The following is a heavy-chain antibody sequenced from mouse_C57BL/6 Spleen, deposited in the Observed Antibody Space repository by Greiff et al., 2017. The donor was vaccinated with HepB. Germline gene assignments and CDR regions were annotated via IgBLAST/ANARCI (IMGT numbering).Heavy chain of an antibody. Sequence: ESGPGLVKPSQSLSLTCSVPGYSITSGYYWNWIRQFPGNKLEWMGYISYDGSNNYNPSLKNRISITRDTSKNQFFLKLNSVTTEDTATYYCARGSRNWYFDVWGTGTTVTVSS. J-gene: IGHJ1*03. CDR3: ARGSRNWYFDV. CDR2: ISYDGSN. CDR1: GYSITSGYY. V-gene: IGHV3-6*01. D-gene: IGHD1-1*01.